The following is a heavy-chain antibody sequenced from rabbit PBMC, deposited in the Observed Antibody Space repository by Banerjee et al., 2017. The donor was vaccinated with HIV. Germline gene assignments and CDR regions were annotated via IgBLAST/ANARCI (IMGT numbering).Heavy chain of an antibody. J-gene: IGHJ4*01. CDR1: GFSFSVVYN. Sequence: QSLEESGGDLVKPGASLTLTCTVSGFSFSVVYNMCWVRQAPGKGLEWIACVGGGDAGATAYASWAKGRFTISRASSTTVTLDMTSLTAADTATYFCTRESLWADGYTGDAYGNFDLWGPGTLVTVS. CDR2: VGGGDAGAT. D-gene: IGHD6-1*01. V-gene: IGHV1S40*01. CDR3: TRESLWADGYTGDAYGNFDL.